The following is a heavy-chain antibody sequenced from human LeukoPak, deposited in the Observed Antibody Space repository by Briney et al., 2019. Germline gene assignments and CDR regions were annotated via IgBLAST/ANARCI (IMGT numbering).Heavy chain of an antibody. J-gene: IGHJ5*02. CDR1: GGSFSGYY. CDR2: INHSGST. CDR3: AREARYIAAAGIDWFDP. V-gene: IGHV4-34*01. Sequence: SETLSLTCAVYGGSFSGYYWSWIRQPPGKGLEWIGEINHSGSTNYNPSLKSRVTISVDTSKNQFSLKLSSVTAADTAVYYCAREARYIAAAGIDWFDPWGQGTLVTVSS. D-gene: IGHD6-13*01.